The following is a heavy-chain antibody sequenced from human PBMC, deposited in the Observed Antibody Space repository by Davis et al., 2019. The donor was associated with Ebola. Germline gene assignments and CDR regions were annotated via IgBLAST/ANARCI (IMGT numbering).Heavy chain of an antibody. V-gene: IGHV3-48*04. Sequence: GSLRLSCAASGFTFSSYAMHWVRQAPGKGLEWVSYISSSGSTIYYADSVKGRFTISRDNAKNSLYLQMNSLRAEDTAVYYCARDGSSGWYWPHYFDYWGQGTLVTVSS. J-gene: IGHJ4*02. CDR1: GFTFSSYA. D-gene: IGHD6-19*01. CDR2: ISSSGSTI. CDR3: ARDGSSGWYWPHYFDY.